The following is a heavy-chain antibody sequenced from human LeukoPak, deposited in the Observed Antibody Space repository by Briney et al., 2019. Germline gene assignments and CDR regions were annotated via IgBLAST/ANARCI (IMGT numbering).Heavy chain of an antibody. CDR2: INEDGREY. Sequence: GGSLRLSCAVSGFRFSDYWMGWVRQAPGKGLEWVANINEDGREYYYVDSVKGRITISRHNAKNSLYLQMTSLRADDTAVYYCARRGAPGSIDYWGQGTLVTVSS. CDR1: GFRFSDYW. J-gene: IGHJ4*02. D-gene: IGHD3-10*01. V-gene: IGHV3-7*01. CDR3: ARRGAPGSIDY.